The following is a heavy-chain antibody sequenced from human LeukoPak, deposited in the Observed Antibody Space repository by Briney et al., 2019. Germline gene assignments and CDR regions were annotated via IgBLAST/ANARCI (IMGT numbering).Heavy chain of an antibody. CDR3: ARYYSSGWYGMINWFDP. CDR2: IYPGDSDT. CDR1: GYSFTSYW. V-gene: IGHV5-51*01. J-gene: IGHJ5*02. Sequence: GESLQISCQGSGYSFTSYWIGWVRQLPGKGLEWMGIIYPGDSDTRYSPSFQGQVTISADKSISTAYLQWSSLKASDTAMYYCARYYSSGWYGMINWFDPWGQGTLVTVSS. D-gene: IGHD6-19*01.